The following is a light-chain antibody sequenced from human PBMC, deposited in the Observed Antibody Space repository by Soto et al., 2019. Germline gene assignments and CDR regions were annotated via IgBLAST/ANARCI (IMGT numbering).Light chain of an antibody. J-gene: IGLJ1*01. Sequence: QSVLTQPPSASGTPGQRVTISCSGSSSNIGSNYVYWYQQLPGTAPKLLIYRNNQRPSGVPDRFSGSKSGNTASLTISGLQADDEATYYCCSFAGRIFVFGTGTKLTVL. CDR3: CSFAGRIFV. CDR2: RNN. V-gene: IGLV1-47*01. CDR1: SSNIGSNY.